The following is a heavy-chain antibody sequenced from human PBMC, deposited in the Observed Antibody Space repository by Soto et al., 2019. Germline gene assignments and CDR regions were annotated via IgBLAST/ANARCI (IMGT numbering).Heavy chain of an antibody. J-gene: IGHJ5*02. CDR1: GFTFSSYS. CDR3: TRVRGTVVGVPVANWFDP. CDR2: ISSSSNTI. D-gene: IGHD2-2*01. V-gene: IGHV3-48*02. Sequence: EVQLVESGGGLVQPGGSLRLSCAASGFTFSSYSMNWVRQASGKGLEWVSYISSSSNTIYYADSVKGRFTISRDNAKNSLYLQMNSLRDEDTAVYYYTRVRGTVVGVPVANWFDPWGQGTLVTVSS.